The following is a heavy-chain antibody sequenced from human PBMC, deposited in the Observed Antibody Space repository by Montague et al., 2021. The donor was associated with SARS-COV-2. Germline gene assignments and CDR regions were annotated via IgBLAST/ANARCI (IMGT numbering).Heavy chain of an antibody. CDR3: ARDKPVPGQMRDFDLFSSGPVDV. CDR1: GGSFSGYH. D-gene: IGHD3-9*01. J-gene: IGHJ3*01. CDR2: IDHGGKT. Sequence: SETLSLTCAVYGGSFSGYHWTWIRQAPGKGLEWIAEIDHGGKTNYNPSLKSRTTISVDTSKNQVSLKMTSVTAADTAMYYCARDKPVPGQMRDFDLFSSGPVDVWGQGTLVTVSS. V-gene: IGHV4-34*01.